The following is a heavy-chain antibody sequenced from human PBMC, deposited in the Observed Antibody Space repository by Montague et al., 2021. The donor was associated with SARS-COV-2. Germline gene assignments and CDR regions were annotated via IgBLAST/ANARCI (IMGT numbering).Heavy chain of an antibody. V-gene: IGHV4-39*01. D-gene: IGHD4-23*01. Sequence: SETLSLTCTVSGGSIRTNTYYWGCIRQPPGKGLDWIGSNHYSGSSYYNPTPKSRVTITVATSKNQLSLTLFSVTAAAMVVYSCALRGGGLDVFDIWGQGTMVIVSS. J-gene: IGHJ3*02. CDR1: GGSIRTNTYY. CDR3: ALRGGGLDVFDI. CDR2: NHYSGSS.